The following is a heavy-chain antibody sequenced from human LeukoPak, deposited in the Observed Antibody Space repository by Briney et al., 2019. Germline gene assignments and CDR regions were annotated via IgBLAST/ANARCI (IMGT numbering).Heavy chain of an antibody. J-gene: IGHJ4*02. V-gene: IGHV3-23*01. D-gene: IGHD3-16*02. CDR2: ISASDGST. Sequence: GGSLRLSCTASGFTFSNYAMSWVRQAPGKGLEWVSGISASDGSTYYADSVKGRFTVSRDNAKNSLYLQMNSLRAEDTAVYYCASPIVGGYWGQGTLVTVSS. CDR1: GFTFSNYA. CDR3: ASPIVGGY.